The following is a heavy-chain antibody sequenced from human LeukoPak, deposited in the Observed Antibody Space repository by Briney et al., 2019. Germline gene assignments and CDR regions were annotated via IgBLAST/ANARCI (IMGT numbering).Heavy chain of an antibody. CDR1: GFTFSNYG. V-gene: IGHV3-30*02. D-gene: IGHD3-10*01. J-gene: IGHJ4*02. CDR3: GATMVRGVVY. CDR2: IRFDGNNT. Sequence: GGSLRLSCAASGFTFSNYGMSWVRQAPGKGLEWLTFIRFDGNNTYYTGSVKGRFTISRDNSKNTLFLQLSSLTADDTAIYYCGATMVRGVVYWGRGTLVTVSS.